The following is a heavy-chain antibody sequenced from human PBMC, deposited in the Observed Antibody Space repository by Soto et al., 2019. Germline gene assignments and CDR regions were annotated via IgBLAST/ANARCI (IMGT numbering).Heavy chain of an antibody. D-gene: IGHD3-16*02. CDR2: ISAYNGNT. J-gene: IGHJ6*02. V-gene: IGHV1-18*01. Sequence: VASVKVSCKASGYTFTSYGISWVRQAPGQGLEWMGWISAYNGNTNYAQKLQGRVTMTTDTSTSTAYMELRSLRSDDTAVYYCARYFGVWGSYRGMDVWGQGTTVTVSS. CDR3: ARYFGVWGSYRGMDV. CDR1: GYTFTSYG.